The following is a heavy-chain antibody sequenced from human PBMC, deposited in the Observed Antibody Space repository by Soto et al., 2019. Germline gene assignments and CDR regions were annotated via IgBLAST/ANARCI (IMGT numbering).Heavy chain of an antibody. Sequence: GGSLRLSCAASAFSFSTYAMTWVRQAPGKGLEWVSSISDSGRTTYYADSVKGRFTMSRDNSKNTLSLQMNSLRAEDTAVYYCARVIGSGGSFRHFDYWGQGTLVTVSS. D-gene: IGHD3-10*01. V-gene: IGHV3-23*01. CDR2: ISDSGRTT. CDR3: ARVIGSGGSFRHFDY. CDR1: AFSFSTYA. J-gene: IGHJ4*02.